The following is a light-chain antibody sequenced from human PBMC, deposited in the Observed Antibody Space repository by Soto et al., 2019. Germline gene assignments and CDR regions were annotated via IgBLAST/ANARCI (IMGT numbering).Light chain of an antibody. CDR3: QQYGGSPRT. CDR2: GAS. CDR1: QSFSSTY. J-gene: IGKJ1*01. V-gene: IGKV3-20*01. Sequence: EIVLTQSPGTLSLSPGERATLSCRASQSFSSTYLAWYQQRPGQAPRLLIYGASNRATGIPDRFSGSASGTEFTLTVSRLEPEDFAVYYCQQYGGSPRTFGQGTKVDIK.